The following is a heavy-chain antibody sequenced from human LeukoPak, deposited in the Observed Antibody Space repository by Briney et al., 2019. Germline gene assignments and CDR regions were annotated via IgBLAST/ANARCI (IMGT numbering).Heavy chain of an antibody. J-gene: IGHJ4*02. D-gene: IGHD2-21*01. V-gene: IGHV3-72*01. CDR1: GFTFSDHY. CDR3: ARVHSRYSDFDY. CDR2: TRNKANSYTT. Sequence: PGGSLRLSCAASGFTFSDHYMDWVRQAPGKGLEWVGRTRNKANSYTTEYAASVNGRFTISRDDSKNSLYLQMNSLKTEDTAVYYCARVHSRYSDFDYWGQGTLVTVSP.